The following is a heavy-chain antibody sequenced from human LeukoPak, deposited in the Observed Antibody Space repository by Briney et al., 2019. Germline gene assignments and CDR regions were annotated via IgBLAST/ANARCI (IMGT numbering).Heavy chain of an antibody. CDR1: GYTFTGYY. CDR2: INPNSGGS. CDR3: ARGLNIVVVTATFDY. V-gene: IGHV1-2*02. J-gene: IGHJ4*02. D-gene: IGHD2-21*02. Sequence: ASVQVSCKASGYTFTGYYMHWVRQAPGQGLEWMGWINPNSGGSNYAQKVQGRVTMTRDTSISTAYMELSRLRSDDTAVYYCARGLNIVVVTATFDYWGQGTLVTVSS.